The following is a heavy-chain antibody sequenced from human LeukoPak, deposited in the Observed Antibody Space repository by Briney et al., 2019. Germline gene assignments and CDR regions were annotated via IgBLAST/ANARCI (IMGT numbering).Heavy chain of an antibody. D-gene: IGHD6-19*01. CDR1: GFSRSTSGMC. V-gene: IGHV2-70*01. CDR2: IDWDDDK. Sequence: SGPALIQPTQALTLTCTFSGFSRSTSGMCVSWIRQPPVKALEWLAHIDWDDDKYYSTSLKTRLTISKDTSKNQVVLTMTNMDPVDTATYYCARTTTLTAVADRLFDYWGQGTLVTVSS. J-gene: IGHJ4*02. CDR3: ARTTTLTAVADRLFDY.